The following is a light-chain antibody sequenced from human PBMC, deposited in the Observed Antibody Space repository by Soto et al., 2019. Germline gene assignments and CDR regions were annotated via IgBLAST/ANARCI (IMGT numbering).Light chain of an antibody. V-gene: IGKV1-12*01. J-gene: IGKJ2*01. CDR3: NYFKMFPPELT. CDR2: AAC. CDR1: QGISSW. Sequence: DIQMTQSPSSVSASVGDRVTITCRASQGISSWLAWYQQKPGKAPKLLIYAACSLQSGVTSRFSGSGSRTECTQSISTLRLEQFATYSCNYFKMFPPELTLGQGTKVEIK.